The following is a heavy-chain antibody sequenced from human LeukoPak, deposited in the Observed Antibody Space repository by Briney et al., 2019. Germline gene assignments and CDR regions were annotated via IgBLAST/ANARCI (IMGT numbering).Heavy chain of an antibody. D-gene: IGHD3-22*01. J-gene: IGHJ5*02. CDR3: TRGYFDSSGHNSYAP. Sequence: KPSETLSLICTVSGDSISGYYWSWIRHSPGKALEWIAFMHYSETTSYKPSLKSRLSVSVDTSKNIFSLWLNSVTAADTAVYYCTRGYFDSSGHNSYAPWGQGTLVTVSS. CDR2: MHYSETT. CDR1: GDSISGYY. V-gene: IGHV4-59*08.